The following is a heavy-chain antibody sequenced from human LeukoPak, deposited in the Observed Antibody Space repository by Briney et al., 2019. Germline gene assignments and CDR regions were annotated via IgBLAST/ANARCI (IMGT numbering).Heavy chain of an antibody. CDR2: ISAYNGNT. V-gene: IGHV1-18*01. D-gene: IGHD3-10*01. CDR1: GYTFTSYG. Sequence: GASVKVSCTASGYTFTSYGISWVRQAPGQGLEWMGWISAYNGNTNYAQKLQGRVTMTTDTSTSTAYMELRSLRSDDTAVYYCARGGRVRGVTRPNYYFDYWGQGTLVTVSS. J-gene: IGHJ4*02. CDR3: ARGGRVRGVTRPNYYFDY.